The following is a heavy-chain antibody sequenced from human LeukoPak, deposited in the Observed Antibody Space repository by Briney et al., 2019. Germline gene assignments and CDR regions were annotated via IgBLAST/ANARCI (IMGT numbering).Heavy chain of an antibody. Sequence: SETLSLTCTVSDGSISSYYWSWIRRPPGKGLDWMGYIYYTGSTNYNPSLNSRVTISVDTSKNQFPLMLSSVTAADTAVYYCARWNLVVPASRIYYFDYWGQGALVTVSS. CDR2: IYYTGST. V-gene: IGHV4-59*01. D-gene: IGHD2-2*01. J-gene: IGHJ4*02. CDR1: DGSISSYY. CDR3: ARWNLVVPASRIYYFDY.